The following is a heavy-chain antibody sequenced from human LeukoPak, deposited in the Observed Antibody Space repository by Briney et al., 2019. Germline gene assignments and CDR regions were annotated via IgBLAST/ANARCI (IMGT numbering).Heavy chain of an antibody. CDR3: ARDERSGGSCPDY. J-gene: IGHJ4*02. D-gene: IGHD2-15*01. V-gene: IGHV3-74*01. CDR2: IKSDGSNT. CDR1: GFTFSSYW. Sequence: GGSLRLSCAASGFTFSSYWMHWVRQAPGKGLVWVSRIKSDGSNTNYADSVKGRFTISRDNAKNSLYLQMNSLRAEDTAVYYCARDERSGGSCPDYWGQGTLVTVSS.